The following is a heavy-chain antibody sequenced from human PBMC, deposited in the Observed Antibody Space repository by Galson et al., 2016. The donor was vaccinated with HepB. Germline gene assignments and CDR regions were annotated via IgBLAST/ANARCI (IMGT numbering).Heavy chain of an antibody. CDR3: ARGVGSTEMSCSDY. Sequence: SLRLSCAASGFTFSASAMHWVRQAPGKGLEWVAAIWYDTSNKWYANSVMGRFAISRDNSENTLYLQMNSLRAEDTATYYCARGVGSTEMSCSDYWGQGTLVTVSA. CDR2: IWYDTSNK. V-gene: IGHV3-33*08. D-gene: IGHD1-26*01. J-gene: IGHJ4*02. CDR1: GFTFSASA.